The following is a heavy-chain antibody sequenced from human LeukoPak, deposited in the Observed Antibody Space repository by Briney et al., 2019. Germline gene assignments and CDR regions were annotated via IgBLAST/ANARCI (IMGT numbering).Heavy chain of an antibody. CDR1: GFTFSDYS. D-gene: IGHD6-6*01. V-gene: IGHV3-21*01. Sequence: GGSLRLSCAASGFTFSDYSMNWVRQAPGKGLEWVSCISSTSNYIFYADSVRGRFTISRDNAKNSLYLQMDSLRAEDTAVYYCARGGIITSYAFEIWGQGAMVTVSS. CDR3: ARGGIITSYAFEI. J-gene: IGHJ3*02. CDR2: ISSTSNYI.